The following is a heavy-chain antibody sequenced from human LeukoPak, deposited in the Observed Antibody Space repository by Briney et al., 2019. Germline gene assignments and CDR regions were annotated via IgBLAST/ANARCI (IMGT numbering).Heavy chain of an antibody. V-gene: IGHV4-61*01. CDR3: ARAPGGNPTTHYFDY. CDR1: GGSISSSSYY. D-gene: IGHD1-14*01. CDR2: IYYSGNT. J-gene: IGHJ4*02. Sequence: SETLSLTCTVSGGSISSSSYYWSWIRQPPGKGLEWIGYIYYSGNTNYNPSLKSRLTISLDTSKNQFSLHLSSVTAADTALYYCARAPGGNPTTHYFDYWGQGTLVTVSS.